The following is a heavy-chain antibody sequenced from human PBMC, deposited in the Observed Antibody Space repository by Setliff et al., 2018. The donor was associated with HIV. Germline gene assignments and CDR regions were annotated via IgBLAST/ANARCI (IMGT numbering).Heavy chain of an antibody. CDR1: GHSFTTYD. Sequence: ASVKVSCKASGHSFTTYDINWARQAPGQGLEWMGWVDPNTGNAGYEQKFQGRVTMTRDTSISTAYMELSSLTSEDTAVYYCARMEYDVRGRAPNWFDPWGPGTLGTVPQ. D-gene: IGHD2-8*01. CDR2: VDPNTGNA. V-gene: IGHV1-8*01. CDR3: ARMEYDVRGRAPNWFDP. J-gene: IGHJ5*02.